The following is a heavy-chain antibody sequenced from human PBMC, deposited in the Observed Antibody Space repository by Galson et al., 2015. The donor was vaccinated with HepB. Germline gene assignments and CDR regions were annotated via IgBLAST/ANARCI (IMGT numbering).Heavy chain of an antibody. Sequence: SLRLSCAASGFSYDDYAMSWVRQAPGKGLEWVSGINWNGGSTGYADSVKGRFTISRDNAKNSLYLQMNSLRAEDTALYYCARVDHGDYAPFLWDYWGQGTLVTVSS. CDR3: ARVDHGDYAPFLWDY. J-gene: IGHJ4*02. D-gene: IGHD4-17*01. CDR1: GFSYDDYA. V-gene: IGHV3-20*04. CDR2: INWNGGST.